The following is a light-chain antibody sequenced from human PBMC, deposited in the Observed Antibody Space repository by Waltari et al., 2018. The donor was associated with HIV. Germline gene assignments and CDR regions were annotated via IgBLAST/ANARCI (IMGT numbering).Light chain of an antibody. V-gene: IGLV8-61*01. CDR1: SGSVSTGCY. J-gene: IGLJ2*01. CDR2: STN. Sequence: QTVVTQEPSFSVSPGGTVTLTCGLSSGSVSTGCYPSWYQQTPGQAPRTLIYSTNTRSSGVPDRFSGSILGNKAALTITGAQADDESDYYCVLYMGRGISLFGGGTKLTVL. CDR3: VLYMGRGISL.